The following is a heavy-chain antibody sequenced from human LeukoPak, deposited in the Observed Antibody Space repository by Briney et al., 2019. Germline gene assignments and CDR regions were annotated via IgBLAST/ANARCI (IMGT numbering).Heavy chain of an antibody. D-gene: IGHD6-13*01. Sequence: PSETLSLTCAVYGGSFSGYYWSWIRQPPGKGLEWIGEINHSGSTNYNPSLKSRVTISVDTSKNQFSLKLSSVTAADTAVYYCARDLEYSSSGDRVFDPWGQGTLVTVSS. J-gene: IGHJ5*02. CDR3: ARDLEYSSSGDRVFDP. V-gene: IGHV4-34*01. CDR1: GGSFSGYY. CDR2: INHSGST.